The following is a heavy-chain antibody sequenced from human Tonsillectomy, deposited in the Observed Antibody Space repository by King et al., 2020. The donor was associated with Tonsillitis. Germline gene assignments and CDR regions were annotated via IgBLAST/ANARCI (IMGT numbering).Heavy chain of an antibody. CDR1: GYTFTRYG. J-gene: IGHJ5*01. CDR3: ARVNSGWYWFDS. Sequence: QLVQSGVEVKKPGASVKVSCKASGYTFTRYGISWVRQAPGQGLEWMGWISAYNGNTNYAQNFQGRVTMTTDTSTTTAYMEVRSLRSDDTAVCYCARVNSGWYWFDSWGQGTLVTVSS. D-gene: IGHD6-19*01. CDR2: ISAYNGNT. V-gene: IGHV1-18*01.